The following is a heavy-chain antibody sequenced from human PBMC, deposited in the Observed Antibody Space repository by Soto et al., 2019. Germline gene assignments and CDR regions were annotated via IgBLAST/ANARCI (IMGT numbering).Heavy chain of an antibody. Sequence: QVQLVQSGAEVQKPGCSVRVSCKPSGVSFSSYAINWVRQAPGQGLEWLGAIIAVSGPTNVAQKFQDRVTITADERTSTVFMDLGSLRSEDTAVYFCATTDAPFGPRWGQGTLVTVSS. CDR1: GVSFSSYA. CDR2: IIAVSGPT. V-gene: IGHV1-69*01. J-gene: IGHJ1*01. CDR3: ATTDAPFGPR. D-gene: IGHD3-10*01.